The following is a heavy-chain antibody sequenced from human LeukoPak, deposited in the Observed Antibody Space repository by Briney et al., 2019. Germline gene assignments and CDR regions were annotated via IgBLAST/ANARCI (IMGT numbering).Heavy chain of an antibody. CDR1: GDSVSSNNAA. Sequence: SQTLSLTCAISGDSVSSNNAAWNWIRQSPSRGLEWLGRTYYRSKWNDDYAVSVKSRITINPDTSKNQFSLQLNSVTPEDTAVYYCARGLRYNDYGYVPRLKAFDIWGQGTMVTVSS. D-gene: IGHD5-12*01. J-gene: IGHJ3*02. CDR3: ARGLRYNDYGYVPRLKAFDI. V-gene: IGHV6-1*01. CDR2: TYYRSKWND.